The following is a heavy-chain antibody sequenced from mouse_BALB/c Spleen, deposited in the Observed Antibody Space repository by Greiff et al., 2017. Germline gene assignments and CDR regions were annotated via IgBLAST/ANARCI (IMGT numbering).Heavy chain of an antibody. J-gene: IGHJ3*01. CDR1: GFSLTSYG. Sequence: VQLQQSGPGLVQPSQSLSITCTVSGFSLTSYGVHWVRQSPGKGLEWLGVIWSGGSTDYNAAFISRLSISKDNSKSQVFFKMNSLQANDTAIYYCARDYYGYAAYWGQGTLVTVSA. CDR3: ARDYYGYAAY. CDR2: IWSGGST. D-gene: IGHD2-2*01. V-gene: IGHV2-2*02.